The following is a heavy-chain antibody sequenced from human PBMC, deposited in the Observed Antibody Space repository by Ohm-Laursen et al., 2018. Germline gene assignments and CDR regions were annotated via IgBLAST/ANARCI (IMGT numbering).Heavy chain of an antibody. J-gene: IGHJ3*02. CDR1: GFSFGSHA. Sequence: SLRLSCAASGFSFGSHAMSWVRQAPGKGLEWVSAISGSGGSTYYADSVKGRFTISRDNSKNTLYLQMNSLRAEDTAVYYCAKDLWYSGGWLDAFDIWGQGTMVTVSS. CDR2: ISGSGGST. D-gene: IGHD6-19*01. CDR3: AKDLWYSGGWLDAFDI. V-gene: IGHV3-23*01.